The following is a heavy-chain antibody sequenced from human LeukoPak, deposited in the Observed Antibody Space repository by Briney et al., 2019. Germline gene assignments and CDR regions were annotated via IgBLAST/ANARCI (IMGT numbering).Heavy chain of an antibody. CDR2: INHNSGGT. CDR1: GCTFTGYF. D-gene: IGHD2-2*01. CDR3: ASSIVYCSSTSCYFI. V-gene: IGHV1-2*02. Sequence: ASVTVSCKASGCTFTGYFMHWVRQAPGKGLEWMGWINHNSGGTNYAQKFKGRVTMTRDKDKRTAYMEMRRQRPDDTAVYYCASSIVYCSSTSCYFIWGQGTLVTVSS. J-gene: IGHJ4*02.